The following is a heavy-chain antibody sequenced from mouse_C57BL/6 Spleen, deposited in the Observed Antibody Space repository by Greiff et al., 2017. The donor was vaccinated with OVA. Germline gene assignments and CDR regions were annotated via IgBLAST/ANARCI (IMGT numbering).Heavy chain of an antibody. D-gene: IGHD2-5*01. CDR1: GYTFTDYY. CDR3: ARKARGYSNFDY. J-gene: IGHJ2*01. V-gene: IGHV1-26*01. Sequence: EVPLHPSVPALVKPWASVKISCKASGYTFTDYYMNWVKQSHGKSLEWIGDINPNNGGTSYNQKFKGKATLTVDKSSSTAYMELRSLTSEDSAVYYCARKARGYSNFDYWGQGTTLTVSS. CDR2: INPNNGGT.